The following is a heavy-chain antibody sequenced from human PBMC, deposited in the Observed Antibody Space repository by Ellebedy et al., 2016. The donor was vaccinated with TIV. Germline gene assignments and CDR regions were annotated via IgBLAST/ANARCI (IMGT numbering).Heavy chain of an antibody. J-gene: IGHJ4*02. V-gene: IGHV4-39*01. D-gene: IGHD4-17*01. CDR3: ARPLRSTVTTSIYFDY. CDR2: IYYSGST. CDR1: GGSISSSSYF. Sequence: SETLSLXCTVSGGSISSSSYFWGWIRQPPGKGVVWIGMIYYSGSTYYNPSLNNRVSISVDTSKNQFSLNLSSVTASDTAVYYCARPLRSTVTTSIYFDYWGQGTLVTVSS.